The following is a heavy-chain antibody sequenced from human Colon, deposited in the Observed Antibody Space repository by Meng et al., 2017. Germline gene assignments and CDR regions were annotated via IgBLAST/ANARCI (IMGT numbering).Heavy chain of an antibody. J-gene: IGHJ4*01. D-gene: IGHD1-7*01. CDR1: GGSMSGSY. V-gene: IGHV4-59*01. Sequence: SETLSLTCTVSGGSMSGSYWSWIRQPPGKGLEWIAYFYDSEDTSYNPSLKSRVTISLDMSRNQFSLRLSSVTAADTAIYYCARHPRVAPSQNYNFDYWGQGSLVNVAS. CDR2: FYDSEDT. CDR3: ARHPRVAPSQNYNFDY.